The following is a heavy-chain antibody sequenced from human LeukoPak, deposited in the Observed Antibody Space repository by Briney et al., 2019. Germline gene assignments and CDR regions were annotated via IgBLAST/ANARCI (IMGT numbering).Heavy chain of an antibody. CDR1: GFTFSSYG. CDR3: ARGSGGRGAYYYYGMDV. J-gene: IGHJ6*04. V-gene: IGHV3-33*01. D-gene: IGHD2-15*01. Sequence: GGSLRLSCAASGFTFSSYGMHWVRQAPGKGLEWVAVIWYDGSNKYYADSVKGRFTISRDNSKDTLYLQMNSLRAEDTAVYYCARGSGGRGAYYYYGMDVWGKGTTVTVSS. CDR2: IWYDGSNK.